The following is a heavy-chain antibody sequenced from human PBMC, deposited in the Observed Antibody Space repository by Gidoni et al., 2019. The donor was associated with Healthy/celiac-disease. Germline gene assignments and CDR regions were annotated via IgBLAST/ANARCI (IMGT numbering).Heavy chain of an antibody. D-gene: IGHD4-17*01. CDR2: ISSSSSYI. CDR3: ARDQDYGDYVTPWYFDL. J-gene: IGHJ2*01. Sequence: EVQLVECGGGLVKPGGSLRLSRAASGFTCSSYSMNWVRQAPGMGLEWVSSISSSSSYIYYADSVKGRFTISRDNAKNSLYLQMNSLRAEDTAVYYCARDQDYGDYVTPWYFDLWGRGTLVTVSS. V-gene: IGHV3-21*01. CDR1: GFTCSSYS.